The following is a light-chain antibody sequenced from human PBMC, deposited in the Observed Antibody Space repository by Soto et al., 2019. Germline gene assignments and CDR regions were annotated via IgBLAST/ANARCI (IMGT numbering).Light chain of an antibody. CDR3: QQSYSTPYT. Sequence: DIQMPQSPSSLSVSVGDRVTITCRARQSISSYLNWYHQKPGKAPKLLIYATSSLQSGVPSRFSGSGSGTDFTLTISSLQPEDFATYYCQQSYSTPYTFGQGTKLEIK. CDR2: ATS. J-gene: IGKJ2*01. V-gene: IGKV1-39*01. CDR1: QSISSY.